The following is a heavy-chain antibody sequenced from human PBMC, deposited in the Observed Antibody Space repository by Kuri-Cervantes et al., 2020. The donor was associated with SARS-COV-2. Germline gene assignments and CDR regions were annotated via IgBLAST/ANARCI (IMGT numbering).Heavy chain of an antibody. D-gene: IGHD3-22*01. J-gene: IGHJ4*02. Sequence: SVKVSCKASGGTFTTYGFTWVRQAPGQGLEWMGGIVPFFGTPNYAQKFEGRVTITADESTSTAYMELSSLRFEDTAVYYCARAIDSSGYYYLHFDYWGQGTLVTV. CDR1: GGTFTTYG. V-gene: IGHV1-69*13. CDR3: ARAIDSSGYYYLHFDY. CDR2: IVPFFGTP.